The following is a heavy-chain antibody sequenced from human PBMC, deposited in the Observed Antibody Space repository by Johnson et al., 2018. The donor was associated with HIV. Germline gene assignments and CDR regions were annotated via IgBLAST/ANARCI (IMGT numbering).Heavy chain of an antibody. D-gene: IGHD2-2*01. J-gene: IGHJ3*02. CDR3: AKPITSSIRFRGDAFDI. CDR1: GFTFNSYA. CDR2: ISGGGDNT. Sequence: VLLLESGGGFLQPGGSLRLSCAASGFTFNSYAMSWVRQAPGKGLEWVSGISGGGDNTYYADSVKGRFTISRDNSKNTLYLQMNSLRADDTAVYYCAKPITSSIRFRGDAFDIWGQGTMVTVSS. V-gene: IGHV3-23*01.